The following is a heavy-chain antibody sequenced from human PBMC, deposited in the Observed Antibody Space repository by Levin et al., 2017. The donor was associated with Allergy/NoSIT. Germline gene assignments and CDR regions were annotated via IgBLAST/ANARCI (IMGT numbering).Heavy chain of an antibody. CDR2: INQDESEK. Sequence: GGSLRLSCAASGFTFGSYWMSWVRQAPGKGLEGVVNINQDESEKYYVDPVEGRFTISRDNAKSSLYLQMNSLRAEDTAVYYCTRLAAAGTFDYWGQGTLVTVSS. CDR1: GFTFGSYW. CDR3: TRLAAAGTFDY. V-gene: IGHV3-7*01. D-gene: IGHD6-13*01. J-gene: IGHJ4*02.